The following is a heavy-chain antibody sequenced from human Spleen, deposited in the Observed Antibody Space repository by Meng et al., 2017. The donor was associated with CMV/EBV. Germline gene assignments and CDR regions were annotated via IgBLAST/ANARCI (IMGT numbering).Heavy chain of an antibody. D-gene: IGHD2/OR15-2a*01. J-gene: IGHJ4*02. CDR2: ISTSGPTM. V-gene: IGHV3-48*03. CDR1: GFTISIYE. CDR3: ARNRPQDY. Sequence: GGSLRLSCAASGFTISIYEMNWVRQAPGKGLEWVSYISTSGPTMYYADSVKGRFTISRDIANNSLYLQMHSLRAEDTAVYYCARNRPQDYWGQGTLVTVSS.